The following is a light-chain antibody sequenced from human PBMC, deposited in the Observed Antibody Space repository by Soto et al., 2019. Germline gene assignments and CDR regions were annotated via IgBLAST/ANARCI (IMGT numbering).Light chain of an antibody. V-gene: IGKV1-5*03. CDR3: QHYNSYSEA. Sequence: DIQMTQSPSTLSGSVGDRVTITCRASHTISSWLAWYQQKPGKAPKLLIYKASTLKSGVPSRFSGSGSGTEFTLTISSLQTDDFATYYCQHYNSYSEAFGQGTRWIS. J-gene: IGKJ1*01. CDR2: KAS. CDR1: HTISSW.